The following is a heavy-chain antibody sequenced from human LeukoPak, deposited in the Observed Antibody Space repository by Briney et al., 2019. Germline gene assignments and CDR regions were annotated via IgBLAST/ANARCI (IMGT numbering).Heavy chain of an antibody. CDR2: IYYGGST. V-gene: IGHV4-39*07. Sequence: SETLSLTCTVSGGSVSSSHYWDWIRQTPGKGLEWIGSIYYGGSTYYNPSLRSRVTTSVDTSKNQFSLKLSSVTAADTAVYYCAKSTYYYDTFVNAFDLWGQGTVVTVSS. D-gene: IGHD3-22*01. J-gene: IGHJ3*01. CDR3: AKSTYYYDTFVNAFDL. CDR1: GGSVSSSHY.